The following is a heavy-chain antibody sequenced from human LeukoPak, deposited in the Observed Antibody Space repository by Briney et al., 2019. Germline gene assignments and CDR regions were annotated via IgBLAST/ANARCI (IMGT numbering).Heavy chain of an antibody. D-gene: IGHD3-22*01. CDR1: RFTPSSYA. CDR3: AKAYYDSSGSLRRSFDY. J-gene: IGHJ4*02. V-gene: IGHV3-23*01. CDR2: ISGGGGGT. Sequence: GGSLRLSCAASRFTPSSYAMSWVRQAPGKGLRCFSAISGGGGGTYYADSVKGRFTISRDNSKNTLYLQMNSLRAEDTAVYYGAKAYYDSSGSLRRSFDYWGQGTLVTVSS.